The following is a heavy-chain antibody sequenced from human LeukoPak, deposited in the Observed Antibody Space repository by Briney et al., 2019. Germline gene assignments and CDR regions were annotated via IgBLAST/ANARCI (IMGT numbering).Heavy chain of an antibody. CDR1: GYTLTELS. J-gene: IGHJ4*02. Sequence: GASVKVSCKVSGYTLTELSVHWVRQAPGKGLEWMGGFDPEDGETIYAQKFQGRVTMTRDTSISTAYLDLSSLRSDDTAVYYCARGSAVVGGGGPLFDYWGQGTLVAVSS. CDR3: ARGSAVVGGGGPLFDY. V-gene: IGHV1-24*01. D-gene: IGHD4-23*01. CDR2: FDPEDGET.